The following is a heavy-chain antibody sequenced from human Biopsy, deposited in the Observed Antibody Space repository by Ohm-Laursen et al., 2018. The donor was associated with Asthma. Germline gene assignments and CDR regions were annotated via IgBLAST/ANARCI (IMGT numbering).Heavy chain of an antibody. CDR1: GGSINIGDYY. J-gene: IGHJ5*02. CDR3: ARTTYGDDGFDP. V-gene: IGHV4-31*03. Sequence: SQTLSLTCTVSGGSINIGDYYWSWIRQLPVKGLEWIGYIYYSGSTYYNPSLKSRVSISLDTSKNQFSLSLTSVTAADTAVYYYARTTYGDDGFDPWGQGTLVTVSS. D-gene: IGHD4-17*01. CDR2: IYYSGST.